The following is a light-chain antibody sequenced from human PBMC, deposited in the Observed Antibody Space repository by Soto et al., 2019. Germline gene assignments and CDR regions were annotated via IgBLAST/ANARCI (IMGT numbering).Light chain of an antibody. V-gene: IGLV2-8*01. CDR3: TSYAGNNDVL. Sequence: QSALTQHPSASGSPGQSVTISCTGTGSDVGGYKYVSWYQQHPGNAPKLIIYEVNKRPSGVPDRFSGSKSGNTASLTVSGLQAEDEADYYCTSYAGNNDVLFGGGTKLTVL. J-gene: IGLJ2*01. CDR2: EVN. CDR1: GSDVGGYKY.